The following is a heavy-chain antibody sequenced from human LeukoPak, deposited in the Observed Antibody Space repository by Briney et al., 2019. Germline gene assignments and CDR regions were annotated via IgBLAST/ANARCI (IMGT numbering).Heavy chain of an antibody. CDR2: IFHSGST. J-gene: IGHJ4*02. CDR1: GYSISSGYY. Sequence: PSETLSLTCAVSGYSISSGYYWGWIRQPPGKGLEWIGGIFHSGSTYYNPSLKSRVTISVDTSKNQFTLKLRSVTAADTAVYYCARRATTDYYFDNWGQGTLVTVSS. V-gene: IGHV4-38-2*01. CDR3: ARRATTDYYFDN. D-gene: IGHD5-12*01.